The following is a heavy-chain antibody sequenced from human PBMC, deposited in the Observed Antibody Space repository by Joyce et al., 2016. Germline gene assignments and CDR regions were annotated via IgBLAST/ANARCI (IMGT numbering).Heavy chain of an antibody. CDR2: ISYDGIYK. J-gene: IGHJ4*02. V-gene: IGHV3-30*18. CDR1: GLTLSNYG. D-gene: IGHD6-25*01. CDR3: AKILTATYSSGWFLDY. Sequence: QVQLVESGGGVVQPGRSLRLSCAASGLTLSNYGVHWVRHAQGKGLEWVAVISYDGIYKYYADAVKGRFTISRDNSKNTVFLEMNSLRTEDTAVYYCAKILTATYSSGWFLDYWGQGTLVTVSS.